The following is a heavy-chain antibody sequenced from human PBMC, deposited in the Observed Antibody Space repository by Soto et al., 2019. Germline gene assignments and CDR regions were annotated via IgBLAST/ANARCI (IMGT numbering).Heavy chain of an antibody. CDR1: GFTFSSYD. CDR3: ARAGWFGLSSRAVRDAFDI. D-gene: IGHD3-10*01. J-gene: IGHJ3*02. CDR2: IGTAGDT. V-gene: IGHV3-13*01. Sequence: GGSLRLSCAASGFTFSSYDMHWVRQATGKGLEWVSAIGTAGDTYYPGSVKGRFTISRENAKNSLYLQMNSLRAEDTAGYYCARAGWFGLSSRAVRDAFDIWGQGTMVTVSS.